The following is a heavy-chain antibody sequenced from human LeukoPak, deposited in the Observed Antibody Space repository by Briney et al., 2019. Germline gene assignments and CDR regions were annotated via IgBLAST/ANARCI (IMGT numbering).Heavy chain of an antibody. CDR3: ARKSLAVAGTSYRHYYYGMDV. J-gene: IGHJ6*02. CDR2: INPSGGST. Sequence: ASVKVSCKASGGTFGSYAISWVRQAPGQGLEWMGIINPSGGSTSYAQKFQGRVTMTRDTSTSTVYMELSSLRSEDTAVYYCARKSLAVAGTSYRHYYYGMDVWGQGTTVTVSS. D-gene: IGHD6-19*01. V-gene: IGHV1-46*01. CDR1: GGTFGSYA.